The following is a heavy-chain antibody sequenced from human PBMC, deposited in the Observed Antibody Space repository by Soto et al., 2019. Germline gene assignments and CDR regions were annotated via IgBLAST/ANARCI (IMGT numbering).Heavy chain of an antibody. CDR2: IYYSGST. D-gene: IGHD3-3*01. Sequence: PSETLSLTCTVSGGSISSSSYYWGWIRQPPGKGLEWIGSIYYSGSTYYNPSLKSRVTISVDTSKNQFSLKLSSVTAADTAVYYCARPYYDFWSGQKGGFDYWGQGTLVTVSS. CDR3: ARPYYDFWSGQKGGFDY. CDR1: GGSISSSSYY. V-gene: IGHV4-39*01. J-gene: IGHJ4*02.